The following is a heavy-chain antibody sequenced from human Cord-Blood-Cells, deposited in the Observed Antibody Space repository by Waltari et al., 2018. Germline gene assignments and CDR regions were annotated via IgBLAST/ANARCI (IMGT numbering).Heavy chain of an antibody. CDR2: INHSGST. J-gene: IGHJ4*02. CDR1: GRSFRGYY. Sequence: QVQLQQWGAGLLKPSETLSLTCAVYGRSFRGYYWSGNRQPPGKGLEWIGEINHSGSTNYNPSLKSRVTISVDTSKNQFSLKLSSVTAADTAVYYCARGRGAARHFDYWGQGTLVTVSS. V-gene: IGHV4-34*01. CDR3: ARGRGAARHFDY. D-gene: IGHD6-6*01.